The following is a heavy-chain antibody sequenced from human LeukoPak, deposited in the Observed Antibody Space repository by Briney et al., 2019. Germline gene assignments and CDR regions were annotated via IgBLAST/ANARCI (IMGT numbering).Heavy chain of an antibody. J-gene: IGHJ4*02. V-gene: IGHV3-33*01. CDR2: IWYDASNK. D-gene: IGHD6-19*01. CDR1: GFTFSSFG. CDR3: ARSSGWLIDY. Sequence: PGGSLRLSCAASGFTFSSFGMHWVRQAPGKGLEWVAVIWYDASNKYYADSVKGRFTISRDNSKNTLYLQMNSLRDDDTAVYYCARSSGWLIDYWGQGTLVTVSS.